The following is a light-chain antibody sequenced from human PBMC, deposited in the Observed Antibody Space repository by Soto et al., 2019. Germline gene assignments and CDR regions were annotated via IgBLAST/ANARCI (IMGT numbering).Light chain of an antibody. CDR1: SSGVVGYNY. J-gene: IGLJ2*01. CDR3: SSYTSSSTLNVV. V-gene: IGLV2-14*01. CDR2: EVS. Sequence: PASVSGSPGRSITISCTETSSGVVGYNYVSWYQQHPGKAPKLTIYEVSNRPSGVSNRFSGSKSGNTDSLTISGLQAEDEADYYCSSYTSSSTLNVVFGGGTKVTVL.